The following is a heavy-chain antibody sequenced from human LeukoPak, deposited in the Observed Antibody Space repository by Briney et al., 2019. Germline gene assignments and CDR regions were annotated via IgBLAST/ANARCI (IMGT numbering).Heavy chain of an antibody. CDR3: ASLLTYYYDSSGSGNAFDI. CDR2: INAGNGNT. V-gene: IGHV1-3*01. Sequence: ASVKVSCKASGYSFTSYAITWVRQAPGQRLEWMGWINAGNGNTKYSQKFQGRVTITRDTSASTAYMELSSLRSEDTAVYYCASLLTYYYDSSGSGNAFDIWGQGTMVTVSS. CDR1: GYSFTSYA. J-gene: IGHJ3*02. D-gene: IGHD3-22*01.